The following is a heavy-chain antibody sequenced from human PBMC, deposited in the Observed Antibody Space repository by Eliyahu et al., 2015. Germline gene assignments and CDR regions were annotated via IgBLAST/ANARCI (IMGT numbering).Heavy chain of an antibody. CDR1: GFTFXXXS. Sequence: EVQLVESGGGLVQPGGSLRLSCAASGFTFXXXSMNWXRQAPGKGXEWVSYISSSSXTIYYADSVKGRFTISRDNAKNSLYLQMNSLRAEDTAVYYCARDSNSYYDFWSGYYAYYYYMDVWGKGTTVTVSS. J-gene: IGHJ6*03. CDR2: ISSSSXTI. D-gene: IGHD3-3*01. CDR3: ARDSNSYYDFWSGYYAYYYYMDV. V-gene: IGHV3-48*01.